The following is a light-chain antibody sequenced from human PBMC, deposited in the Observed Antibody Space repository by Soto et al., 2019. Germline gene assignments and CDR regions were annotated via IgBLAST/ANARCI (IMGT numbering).Light chain of an antibody. CDR1: QGISSY. CDR3: QQYYSYPRWT. CDR2: AAS. Sequence: AIRMTQSPSSFSASTGGRVTITCRASQGISSYLAWYQQKPGKAPKLLIYAASTLQSGVPSRFSGSGSGTDFTLTISCLQSEDFANYYCQQYYSYPRWTFGQGTKVDIK. V-gene: IGKV1-8*01. J-gene: IGKJ1*01.